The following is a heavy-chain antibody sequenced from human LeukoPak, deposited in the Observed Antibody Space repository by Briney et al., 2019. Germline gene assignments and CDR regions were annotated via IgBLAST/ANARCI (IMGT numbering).Heavy chain of an antibody. CDR1: GGSISSSNYY. V-gene: IGHV4-61*01. Sequence: PSETLSLTCTVSGGSISSSNYYWNWIRQPPGKGLEWIGYIYYTGSSNSNPSLKSRVTILVDASKNQFSLKLSSVTAADTAVYFCARLSRGSSAGFDYWGQGILVTVSS. J-gene: IGHJ4*02. CDR2: IYYTGSS. CDR3: ARLSRGSSAGFDY. D-gene: IGHD6-6*01.